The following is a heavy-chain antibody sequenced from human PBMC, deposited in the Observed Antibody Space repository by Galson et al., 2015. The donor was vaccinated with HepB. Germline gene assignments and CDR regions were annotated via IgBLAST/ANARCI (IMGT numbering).Heavy chain of an antibody. V-gene: IGHV1-18*01. CDR3: ARGGLVVVVGANLNNWFDP. J-gene: IGHJ5*02. Sequence: SVKVSCKASGYTFSDYSITWVRQAPGQGLEWMGWINPYSRFTQYARKVQGRVIMTTDTSTSTAYMELRSLRSDDTAVYYCARGGLVVVVGANLNNWFDPWGQGTRVTVSS. CDR2: INPYSRFT. D-gene: IGHD2-15*01. CDR1: GYTFSDYS.